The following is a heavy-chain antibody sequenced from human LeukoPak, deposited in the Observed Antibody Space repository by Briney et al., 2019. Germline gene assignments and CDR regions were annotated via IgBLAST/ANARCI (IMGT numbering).Heavy chain of an antibody. CDR1: GFNFSNYW. CDR3: ARGYGSYADY. V-gene: IGHV3-74*01. CDR2: ISSDGSST. D-gene: IGHD1-26*01. J-gene: IGHJ4*02. Sequence: GGSLRLSCAASGFNFSNYWMHWVRQAPGKGLVWVSRISSDGSSTSYADSVKGRFTISSDNAENTLYLQMNSLRAEDTAVYFCARGYGSYADYWGQGTLVTVSS.